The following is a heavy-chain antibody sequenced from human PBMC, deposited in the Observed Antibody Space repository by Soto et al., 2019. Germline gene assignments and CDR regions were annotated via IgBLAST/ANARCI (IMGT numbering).Heavy chain of an antibody. CDR3: ARDRAGYYSHFVY. CDR2: IMPFFGSG. CDR1: RGTFPNNA. V-gene: IGHV1-69*01. D-gene: IGHD3-22*01. J-gene: IGHJ4*02. Sequence: QVYLVQSGAEVKKPGSSVKVSCKALRGTFPNNAFGWVGQPPGKGLEWMGGIMPFFGSGNYAQKFQGRINITADESTSSVYLELTSLRSEDTAVYYCARDRAGYYSHFVYWGQGTLVTVSS.